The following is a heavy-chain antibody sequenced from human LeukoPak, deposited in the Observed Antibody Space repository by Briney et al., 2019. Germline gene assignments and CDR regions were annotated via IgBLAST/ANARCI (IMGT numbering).Heavy chain of an antibody. CDR2: INPSGGST. Sequence: ASVKVSCKASGYTFTSYYMHWVRQAPGQGLEWMGIINPSGGSTSYAQKFQGRVTMTRDTSTSTVYMELSSLRSEDTAVYYCARTPFDPPKYYYDSSGYLDYWGQGTLVTVSS. V-gene: IGHV1-46*01. CDR3: ARTPFDPPKYYYDSSGYLDY. D-gene: IGHD3-22*01. J-gene: IGHJ4*02. CDR1: GYTFTSYY.